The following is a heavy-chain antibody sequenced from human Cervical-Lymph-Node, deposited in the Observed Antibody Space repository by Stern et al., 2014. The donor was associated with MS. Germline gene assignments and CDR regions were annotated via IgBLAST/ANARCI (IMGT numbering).Heavy chain of an antibody. CDR1: SSGGHY. D-gene: IGHD2-21*01. Sequence: SSGGHYWTWIRQLPGKGLEWVGYIHHTGATFYNPSLKSRVAISVDTSENQFSLKLTSVTAADTAVYYCAAIGPRMEGACFDIWGQGTMVTVSS. CDR2: IHHTGAT. CDR3: AAIGPRMEGACFDI. V-gene: IGHV4-31*02. J-gene: IGHJ3*02.